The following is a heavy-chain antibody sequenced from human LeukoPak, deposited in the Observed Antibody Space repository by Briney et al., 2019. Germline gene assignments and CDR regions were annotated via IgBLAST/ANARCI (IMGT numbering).Heavy chain of an antibody. CDR3: AKGPLLNYYDSSGYYYAY. CDR1: GFTFSSYG. D-gene: IGHD3-22*01. Sequence: TGGSLRLSCAASGFTFSSYGMYWVRQAPGKGLEWVAVISYDGSNKYYADSVKGRFTISRDNSKNTLYLQMNSLRAEDTAVYYCAKGPLLNYYDSSGYYYAYWGQGTLVTVSS. J-gene: IGHJ4*02. V-gene: IGHV3-30*18. CDR2: ISYDGSNK.